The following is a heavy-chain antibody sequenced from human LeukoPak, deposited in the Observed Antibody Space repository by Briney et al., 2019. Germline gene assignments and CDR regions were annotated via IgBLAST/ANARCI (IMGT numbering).Heavy chain of an antibody. Sequence: GGSLRLSCAASGFTFSTYNMNWVRQAPGKGLEWVSSISSSISYIYYADSVKGRFTISRDNAKNSLYLQMNSLRAEDTAVYYCARDFGLEPDYWGQGTLVTVSS. CDR3: ARDFGLEPDY. J-gene: IGHJ4*02. D-gene: IGHD3-3*01. CDR1: GFTFSTYN. CDR2: ISSSISYI. V-gene: IGHV3-21*01.